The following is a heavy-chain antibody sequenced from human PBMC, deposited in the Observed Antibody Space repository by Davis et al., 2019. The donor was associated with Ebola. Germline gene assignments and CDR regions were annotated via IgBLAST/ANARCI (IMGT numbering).Heavy chain of an antibody. D-gene: IGHD2-2*01. V-gene: IGHV4-34*01. CDR3: ARHEYQLPLDY. CDR1: GGSFSGYY. CDR2: ISHRGIT. J-gene: IGHJ4*02. Sequence: SETLSLTCAVSGGSFSGYYWSWIRQPPGKGLEWIGEISHRGITNYNASLKSRVTMSIDPSKNQYSLRLESVTAADTAVYYCARHEYQLPLDYWGQGTLVTVSS.